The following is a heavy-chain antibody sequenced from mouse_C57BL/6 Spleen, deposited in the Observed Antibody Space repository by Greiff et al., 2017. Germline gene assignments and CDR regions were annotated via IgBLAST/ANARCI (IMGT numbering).Heavy chain of an antibody. J-gene: IGHJ2*01. V-gene: IGHV1-82*01. CDR1: GYAFSSYW. CDR2: IYPGDGDT. Sequence: QVQLQQSGPELVKPGASVKISCKASGYAFSSYWMNWVKQRPGKGLEWIGRIYPGDGDTNYNGKFKGKATLTADKSSSTAYMQLSSLTSEDSAVYFCARENYYGSSYDWGQGTTLTVSS. D-gene: IGHD1-1*01. CDR3: ARENYYGSSYD.